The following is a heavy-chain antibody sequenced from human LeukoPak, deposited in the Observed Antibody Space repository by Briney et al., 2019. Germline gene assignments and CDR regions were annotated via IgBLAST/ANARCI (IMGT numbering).Heavy chain of an antibody. CDR2: ISGNNDNP. D-gene: IGHD2-2*01. J-gene: IGHJ4*02. Sequence: ASVLVSCKASGYTFSNFGMNWVRQAPGQGLEWMGWISGNNDNPNYGQKFQGRFTLTTDSSTSTAYMELRNLRSDDTAVYYCARDGTSTDGYWGKGTGVTVSS. CDR1: GYTFSNFG. V-gene: IGHV1-18*01. CDR3: ARDGTSTDGY.